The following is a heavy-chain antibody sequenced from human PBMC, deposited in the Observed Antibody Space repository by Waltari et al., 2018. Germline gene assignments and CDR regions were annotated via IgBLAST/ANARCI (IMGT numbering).Heavy chain of an antibody. J-gene: IGHJ3*01. CDR3: ATTIISPGAFDV. CDR1: GFTFSDRG. V-gene: IGHV3-30*03. CDR2: ISYEGSDK. D-gene: IGHD1-1*01. Sequence: QVQLVESGGGVVQSGGSLRLSCAASGFTFSDRGMHWVRQAPGKGVGWVEFISYEGSDKVFGVSVKGRFTISRDNAKNTVSLLMNSLKSEDTAVYYCATTIISPGAFDVWGQGTMVSVSS.